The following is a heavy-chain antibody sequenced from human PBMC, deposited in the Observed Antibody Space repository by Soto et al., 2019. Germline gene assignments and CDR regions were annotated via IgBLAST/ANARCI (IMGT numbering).Heavy chain of an antibody. CDR1: GFTFSSYS. Sequence: PGGSLRLSCAASGFTFSSYSMNWVRQAPGKGLEWVSSISSSSSYIYYADSVKGRFTISRDNAKNSLYLQMNSLRAEDTAVYYRARDLLLSHDYSNYPEVGADYYYYYGMDVWGQGTTVTVSS. D-gene: IGHD4-4*01. J-gene: IGHJ6*02. CDR2: ISSSSSYI. CDR3: ARDLLLSHDYSNYPEVGADYYYYYGMDV. V-gene: IGHV3-21*01.